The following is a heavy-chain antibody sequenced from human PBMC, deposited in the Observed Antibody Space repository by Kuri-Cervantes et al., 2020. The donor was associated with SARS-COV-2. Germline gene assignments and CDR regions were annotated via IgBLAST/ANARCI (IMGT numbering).Heavy chain of an antibody. V-gene: IGHV3-23*03. CDR1: GFTFSSYA. J-gene: IGHJ4*02. CDR2: IYSGGSST. Sequence: GGSLRLSCAASGFTFSSYAMSWVRQAPGKGLEWVSVIYSGGSSTYYADSVKGRFTISRDNSKNTLYLQMNSLRAEDTAGYYCAKDGDPDYWGQGTLVTVSS. CDR3: AKDGDPDY. D-gene: IGHD2-21*01.